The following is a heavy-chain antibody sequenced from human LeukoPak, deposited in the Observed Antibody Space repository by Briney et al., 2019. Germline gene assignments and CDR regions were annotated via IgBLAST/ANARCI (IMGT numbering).Heavy chain of an antibody. CDR1: GGSISSGSYY. D-gene: IGHD3-10*01. CDR2: INHSGST. V-gene: IGHV4-39*07. Sequence: PSETLSLTCTVSGGSISSGSYYWSWIRQPPGKGLEWIGEINHSGSTNYNPSLKSRVTISVDTSKNQFSLKLSSVTAADTAVYYCARLLWFGDWAMDVWGKGTTVTISS. CDR3: ARLLWFGDWAMDV. J-gene: IGHJ6*03.